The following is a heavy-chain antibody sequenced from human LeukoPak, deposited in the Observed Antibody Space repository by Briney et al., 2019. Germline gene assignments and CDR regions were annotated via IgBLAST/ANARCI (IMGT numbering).Heavy chain of an antibody. V-gene: IGHV3-23*01. CDR1: GFTFSSYA. CDR2: ISGSGGST. Sequence: SGGSLRLSCAASGFTFSSYAMSWVRQAPGKGLEWVSAISGSGGSTYYADSVKGRFTISRDNSKNTLYLQMNSLRAEDTAVYYCPTVLLRITIFGVVIISPFDYWGQGTLVTVSS. J-gene: IGHJ4*02. CDR3: PTVLLRITIFGVVIISPFDY. D-gene: IGHD3-3*01.